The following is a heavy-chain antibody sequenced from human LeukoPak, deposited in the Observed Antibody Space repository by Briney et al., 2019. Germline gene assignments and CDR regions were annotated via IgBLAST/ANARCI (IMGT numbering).Heavy chain of an antibody. CDR1: GGSFSGYY. J-gene: IGHJ4*02. CDR2: IYYSGST. D-gene: IGHD5-18*01. CDR3: AGRDVDTGMWN. V-gene: IGHV4-59*01. Sequence: SETLSLTCAVYGGSFSGYYWSWIRQPPGKGLEWIGYIYYSGSTNYNPSLKSRVTISVDTSKNQFSLKLSSVTAADTAVYYCAGRDVDTGMWNWGQGTLVTVFS.